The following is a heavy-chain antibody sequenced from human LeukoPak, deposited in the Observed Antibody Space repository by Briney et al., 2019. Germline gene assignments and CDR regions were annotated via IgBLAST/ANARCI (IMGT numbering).Heavy chain of an antibody. D-gene: IGHD4-23*01. J-gene: IGHJ3*02. CDR1: GGSISRYY. CDR3: ARDGGEHDAFDI. V-gene: IGHV4-59*01. Sequence: PSETLSLTCTVSGGSISRYYWSWLRQPPGKGVEWIGYIYYSVSTNYNPSLKSRVTISVDTSKNQFSLKLSSVTAADTAVYYCARDGGEHDAFDIWGQGTMVTVSS. CDR2: IYYSVST.